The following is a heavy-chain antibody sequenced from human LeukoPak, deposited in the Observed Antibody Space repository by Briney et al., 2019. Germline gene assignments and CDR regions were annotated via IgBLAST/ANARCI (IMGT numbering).Heavy chain of an antibody. J-gene: IGHJ4*02. CDR3: AISTSPYVIEVWTNGPLDY. Sequence: GASVKVSCKASGYTFTGYYMHWVRQAPGQGLEWMGRINPKSGGTNYAQEFQGRVTMTRDTSINTAYMELSRVRSDDTAVHYCAISTSPYVIEVWTNGPLDYWGQGTLVTVSS. V-gene: IGHV1-2*06. CDR1: GYTFTGYY. CDR2: INPKSGGT. D-gene: IGHD3-22*01.